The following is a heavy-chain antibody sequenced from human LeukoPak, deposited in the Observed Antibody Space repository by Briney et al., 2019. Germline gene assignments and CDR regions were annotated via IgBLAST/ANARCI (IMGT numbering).Heavy chain of an antibody. D-gene: IGHD3-16*01. V-gene: IGHV1-69*05. CDR2: IIPIYGTS. Sequence: SVKVSCKASGGTFSNYAISWVRQAPGQGLECLGGIIPIYGTSNSAQKFQGRVTITTDESTTTAYMELSSLRSEDTAVYYCARGGVSGRGWFDPWGQGTLVTVSS. CDR3: ARGGVSGRGWFDP. CDR1: GGTFSNYA. J-gene: IGHJ5*02.